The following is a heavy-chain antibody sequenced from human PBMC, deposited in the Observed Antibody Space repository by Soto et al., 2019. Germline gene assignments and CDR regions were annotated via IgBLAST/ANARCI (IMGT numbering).Heavy chain of an antibody. Sequence: PGGSLRLSCAASGITISNYPMSWVRQAPGKGLDWVSGISGSGYRTYYADSAKGRFTISKDISRNSLSLQLDSLGVEDTAVYFCVKDDGGYPSTAPHWGQGTLVTVSS. CDR3: VKDDGGYPSTAPH. D-gene: IGHD3-22*01. CDR2: ISGSGYRT. J-gene: IGHJ4*02. CDR1: GITISNYP. V-gene: IGHV3-23*01.